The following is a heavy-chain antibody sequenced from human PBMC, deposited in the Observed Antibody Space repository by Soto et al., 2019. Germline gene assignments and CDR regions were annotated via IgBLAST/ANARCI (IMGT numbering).Heavy chain of an antibody. CDR3: ARYSSGCYYIWSPGYFDY. D-gene: IGHD6-19*01. Sequence: ASVKVSCKVSGYTFTSYGISWVRQAPGQGLEWMGWISAYNGNTNYAQKLQGRVTMTTDTSTSTAYMELRSLRSDDTAVYYCARYSSGCYYIWSPGYFDYWGQGTLVTVSS. V-gene: IGHV1-18*01. J-gene: IGHJ4*02. CDR2: ISAYNGNT. CDR1: GYTFTSYG.